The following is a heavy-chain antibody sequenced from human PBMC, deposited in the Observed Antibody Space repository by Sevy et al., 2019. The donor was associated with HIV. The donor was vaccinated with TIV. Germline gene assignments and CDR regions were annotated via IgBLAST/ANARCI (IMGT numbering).Heavy chain of an antibody. Sequence: GGSLRLSCVASRFTFSTYVMHWVRQAPGKGLEWVAVIWHDGNSEYYADSVRGRFTISRDESKNTLYLQMNSLRAEDTAVYYCASEGGYGTDSRPFDYWGQGTLVTVSS. J-gene: IGHJ4*02. CDR3: ASEGGYGTDSRPFDY. CDR2: IWHDGNSE. CDR1: RFTFSTYV. V-gene: IGHV3-33*08. D-gene: IGHD5-12*01.